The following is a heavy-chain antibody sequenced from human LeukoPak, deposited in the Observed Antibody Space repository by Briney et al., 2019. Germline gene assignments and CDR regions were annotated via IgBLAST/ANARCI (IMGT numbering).Heavy chain of an antibody. V-gene: IGHV4-59*01. CDR2: ISYSGGT. CDR3: ARSNSPYYYYGMDV. J-gene: IGHJ6*02. D-gene: IGHD4-11*01. CDR1: GASISSYY. Sequence: SETLSLTCNVSGASISSYYWSWIRQPPGKGLEWIGYISYSGGTNYNPSLKNRVTISVDTSKNQFSLKLSSVTVADTAVYYCARSNSPYYYYGMDVRGQGATVTVSS.